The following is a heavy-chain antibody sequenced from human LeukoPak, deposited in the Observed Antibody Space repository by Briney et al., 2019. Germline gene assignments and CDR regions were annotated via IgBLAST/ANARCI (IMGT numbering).Heavy chain of an antibody. Sequence: SETLSLTCTVSGGSISSSSYYWGWIRQPPGKGLAWIASIYYSGSTYYNPSLKSRVTISVDTSENQFSLRLSSVTAADTAVYYCARLYSGSYLPDQWGQGTLVTVSS. J-gene: IGHJ4*02. CDR1: GGSISSSSYY. CDR2: IYYSGST. V-gene: IGHV4-39*01. D-gene: IGHD1-26*01. CDR3: ARLYSGSYLPDQ.